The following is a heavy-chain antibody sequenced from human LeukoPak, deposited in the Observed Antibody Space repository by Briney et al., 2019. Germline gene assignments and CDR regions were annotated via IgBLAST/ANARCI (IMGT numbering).Heavy chain of an antibody. J-gene: IGHJ4*02. CDR1: GFTFSSYW. D-gene: IGHD4-17*01. CDR3: ARVRGFMTTVTTQEGYYFDY. CDR2: IKQDGSEK. V-gene: IGHV3-7*01. Sequence: GGSLRLSCAASGFTFSSYWMSWVRQAPGKGLEWVANIKQDGSEKYYVDSVKGRFTISRDNAKNSLYLQMNSLRAEDTAVYYCARVRGFMTTVTTQEGYYFDYWGQGTLVTVSS.